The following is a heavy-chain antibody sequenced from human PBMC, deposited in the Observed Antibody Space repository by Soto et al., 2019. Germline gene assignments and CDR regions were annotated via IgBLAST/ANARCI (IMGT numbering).Heavy chain of an antibody. J-gene: IGHJ5*02. CDR2: IYYSGST. CDR3: ARGAYTYYYGSGSYHNWFDP. Sequence: SETLSLTCTVSGGSVSSGSYYWSWIRQPPGKGLEWIGYIYYSGSTNYNPSLKSRVTISVDTSKNQFSLKLSSVTAADTAVYYCARGAYTYYYGSGSYHNWFDPWGQGTLVTVSS. CDR1: GGSVSSGSYY. D-gene: IGHD3-10*01. V-gene: IGHV4-61*01.